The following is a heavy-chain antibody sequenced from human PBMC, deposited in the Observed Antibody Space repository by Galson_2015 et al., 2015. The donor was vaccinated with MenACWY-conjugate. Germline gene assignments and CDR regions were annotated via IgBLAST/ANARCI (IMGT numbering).Heavy chain of an antibody. V-gene: IGHV6-1*01. CDR2: TYYRTKWHN. CDR3: VREGYYFDY. J-gene: IGHJ4*02. CDR1: GDSGYSHSAA. Sequence: CAISGDSGYSHSAAWNWIRQSQSRGLEWLGKTYYRTKWHNDYGGYVKSRITINPETFNNQFSLQLNSATPDDTAVYYCVREGYYFDYWGQGTWSPSPQ.